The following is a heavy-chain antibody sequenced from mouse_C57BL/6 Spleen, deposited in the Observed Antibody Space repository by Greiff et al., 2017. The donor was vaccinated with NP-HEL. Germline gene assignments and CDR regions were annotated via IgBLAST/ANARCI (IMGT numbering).Heavy chain of an antibody. CDR1: GYAFSSSW. Sequence: QVQLQQSGPELVKPGASVKISCKASGYAFSSSWMNWVKKRPGKGLEWIGRIDPGDGDTNYNGKFKGKATLTADKSSSTAYMQLSRLTSEDSAVYFCSSKGNYESFDYWGQGTTLTVSS. CDR2: IDPGDGDT. D-gene: IGHD2-1*01. CDR3: SSKGNYESFDY. J-gene: IGHJ2*01. V-gene: IGHV1-82*01.